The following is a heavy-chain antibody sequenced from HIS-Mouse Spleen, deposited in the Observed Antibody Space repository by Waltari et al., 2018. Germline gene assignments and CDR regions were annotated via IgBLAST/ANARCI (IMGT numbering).Heavy chain of an antibody. D-gene: IGHD6-13*01. CDR2: IYWNDDK. V-gene: IGHV2-5*01. CDR3: AHRSIAAAAPGWFDP. CDR1: GFSLSTSGVG. J-gene: IGHJ5*02. Sequence: QITLKESGPTLVKPTQTLTLTCTFSGFSLSTSGVGVGWILHPPGKALEWLALIYWNDDKRYSPSLKSRLTITKDTSKNQVVLTMTNMDPVDTATYYCAHRSIAAAAPGWFDPWGQGTLVTVSS.